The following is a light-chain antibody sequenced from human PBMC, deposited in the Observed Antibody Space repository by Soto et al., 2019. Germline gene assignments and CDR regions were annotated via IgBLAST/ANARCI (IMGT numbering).Light chain of an antibody. J-gene: IGLJ1*01. CDR1: SSDVGGYNS. CDR3: SSYTTSSTRV. CDR2: EVT. Sequence: QSALTQPASVSGSPGQSITISCTGTSSDVGGYNSVSWYQQHPGKAPKLVIYEVTNRPSGISIRFSGSKSGNTASLTISGLQPEDEADYYCSSYTTSSTRVFGTGTKVTVL. V-gene: IGLV2-14*01.